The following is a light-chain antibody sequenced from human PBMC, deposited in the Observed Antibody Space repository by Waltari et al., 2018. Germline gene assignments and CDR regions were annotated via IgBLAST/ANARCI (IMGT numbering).Light chain of an antibody. CDR3: QQYGNLPPYT. J-gene: IGKJ2*01. V-gene: IGKV1-33*01. CDR2: GAS. Sequence: DIQMTQSPSSLSASVGDRLTITCQASQDISNFLNWYQQEPGKAPKLLIYGASNLETGVPSRFSGSGSGTDFTFTISSLQPEDIATYYCQQYGNLPPYTFGQGTKVEIK. CDR1: QDISNF.